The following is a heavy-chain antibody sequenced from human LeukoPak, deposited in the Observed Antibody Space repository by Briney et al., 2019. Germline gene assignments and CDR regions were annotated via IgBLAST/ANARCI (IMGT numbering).Heavy chain of an antibody. J-gene: IGHJ4*02. V-gene: IGHV3-23*01. CDR3: AKRPLWFGDQSGYFDY. Sequence: TGGSLRLSCAASGFTFSSYAMSWVRQAPGKGLEWVSAISGSGGSTYYANSVKGRFTISRDNSKNTLYLQMNSLRAEDTAVYYCAKRPLWFGDQSGYFDYWGQGTLVTVSS. CDR1: GFTFSSYA. CDR2: ISGSGGST. D-gene: IGHD3-10*01.